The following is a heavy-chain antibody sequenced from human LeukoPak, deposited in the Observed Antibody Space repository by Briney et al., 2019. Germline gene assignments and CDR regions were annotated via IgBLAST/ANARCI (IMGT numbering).Heavy chain of an antibody. J-gene: IGHJ4*02. V-gene: IGHV4-4*07. D-gene: IGHD3-10*01. CDR3: ARSGFSGSYCFDS. CDR1: GGSISSSY. Sequence: SETLSLTCTVSGGSISSSYWTWVRQPAGKGLEWIGRIYTSGSTNYKPSLKSRVTMSVGTSKNQFSLKLSSMTAADTAVYYCARSGFSGSYCFDSWGQGTLVTVSS. CDR2: IYTSGST.